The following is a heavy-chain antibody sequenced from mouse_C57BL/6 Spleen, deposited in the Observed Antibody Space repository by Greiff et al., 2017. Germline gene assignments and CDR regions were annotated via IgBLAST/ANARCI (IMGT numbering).Heavy chain of an antibody. CDR2: IDPSDSYT. Sequence: QVQLQQPGAELVMPGASVKLSCKASGYTFTSYWMHWVKQRPGQGLEWIGEIDPSDSYTTYNQKVKGKSTLTVDKSSSTAYMQLSSLTSEDSAVYYCALYYGSNYAIYYWGQGTSVTFSS. CDR3: ALYYGSNYAIYY. D-gene: IGHD1-1*01. V-gene: IGHV1-69*01. J-gene: IGHJ4*01. CDR1: GYTFTSYW.